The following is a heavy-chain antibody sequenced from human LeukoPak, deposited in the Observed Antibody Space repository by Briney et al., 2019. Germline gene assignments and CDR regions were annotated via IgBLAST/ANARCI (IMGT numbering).Heavy chain of an antibody. CDR2: IWYDGSKT. J-gene: IGHJ5*02. CDR1: GFTFSNYG. Sequence: PGGTLRLSCAASGFTFSNYGMHWVRQAPGKGLECLAMIWYDGSKTHYADSVKGRFTISRDNSKNTLYLQMNSLRADDTAVYYCAKGDTTDPFDPWGQGTLVTVSS. CDR3: AKGDTTDPFDP. V-gene: IGHV3-33*06. D-gene: IGHD1-14*01.